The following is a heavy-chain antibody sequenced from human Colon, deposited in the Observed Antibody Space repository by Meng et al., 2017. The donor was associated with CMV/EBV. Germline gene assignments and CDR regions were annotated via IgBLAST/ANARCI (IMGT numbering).Heavy chain of an antibody. V-gene: IGHV3-30*02. D-gene: IGHD2/OR15-2a*01. Sequence: GESLKISCVASGFSFSSHGMYWVRQAPGKGLEWVAFISHDETYKHYSDSVRGRFTLSRDNSRNTLYLQVNSVRVADTAVYYCARDQFYYFDYWGQGTLVTVSS. CDR1: GFSFSSHG. CDR3: ARDQFYYFDY. CDR2: ISHDETYK. J-gene: IGHJ4*02.